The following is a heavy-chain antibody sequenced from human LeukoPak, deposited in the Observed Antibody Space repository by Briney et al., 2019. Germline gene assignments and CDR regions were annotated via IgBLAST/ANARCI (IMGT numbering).Heavy chain of an antibody. V-gene: IGHV3-21*01. Sequence: GGTLRLSCAASGFTFSSYSMNWVRQAPGKGLEWVSSISSSSSYIYYADSVKGRFTISRDNAKNSLYLQMNSLRAEDMAVYYCARVGVRAAAGYWGQGTLVTVSS. CDR3: ARVGVRAAAGY. CDR1: GFTFSSYS. J-gene: IGHJ4*02. D-gene: IGHD6-13*01. CDR2: ISSSSSYI.